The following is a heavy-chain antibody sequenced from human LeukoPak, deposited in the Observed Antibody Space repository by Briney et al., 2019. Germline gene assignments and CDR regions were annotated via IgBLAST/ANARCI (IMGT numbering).Heavy chain of an antibody. CDR1: GGTFSSYA. V-gene: IGHV1-69*05. D-gene: IGHD3-3*02. CDR2: TIPIFGTA. Sequence: ASVKVSCKASGGTFSSYAISWVRQAPGQGLEWMGGTIPIFGTANYAQKFQGRVTITTDESTSTAYMELSSLRSEDTAVYYCARYSIRIGATDYWGQGTLVTVSS. CDR3: ARYSIRIGATDY. J-gene: IGHJ4*02.